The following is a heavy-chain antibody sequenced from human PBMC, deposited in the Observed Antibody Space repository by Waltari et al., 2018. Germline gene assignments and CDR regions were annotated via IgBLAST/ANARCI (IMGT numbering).Heavy chain of an antibody. CDR3: ARDWGETGAVDY. J-gene: IGHJ4*02. V-gene: IGHV3-33*01. CDR1: GFSSSSYG. CDR2: IWYDGSNK. D-gene: IGHD1-26*01. Sequence: QVQLVESGGGVVQPGRSLRLSCAASGFSSSSYGRHWCRQAPGKGLEWVAVIWYDGSNKYYADSVKGRFTISRDNSKNTLYLQMNSLRAEDTAVYYCARDWGETGAVDYWGQGTLVTVSS.